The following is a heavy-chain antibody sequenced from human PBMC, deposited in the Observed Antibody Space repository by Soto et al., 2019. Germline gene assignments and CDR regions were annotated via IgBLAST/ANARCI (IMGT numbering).Heavy chain of an antibody. J-gene: IGHJ4*02. D-gene: IGHD7-27*01. CDR1: GFTFSGDW. V-gene: IGHV3-74*01. CDR2: INADGSYT. CDR3: ARENLGRAYYFDY. Sequence: EVQLVESGGGLVQPGGSLRLSCAASGFTFSGDWMHWVRQVPGKGLMWVSRINADGSYTNYADSVKGRFTISRDNAKNTLYLQMNSLRAEDTAVYYCARENLGRAYYFDYWGQGTLVTVSS.